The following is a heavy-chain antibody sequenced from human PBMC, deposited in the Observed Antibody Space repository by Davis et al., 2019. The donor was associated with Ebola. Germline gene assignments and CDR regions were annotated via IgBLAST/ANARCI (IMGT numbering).Heavy chain of an antibody. V-gene: IGHV3-74*01. CDR2: INSDGSST. CDR3: ARIRGYCSSTSCYPDRDNWFDP. Sequence: PGGSLRLSCAASGFTFSSYWMHWVRQAPGKGLVWVSRINSDGSSTSYADSVKGRFTISRDNSKNTLYLQMNSRRAEDTAVYYCARIRGYCSSTSCYPDRDNWFDPWGQGTLVTVSS. D-gene: IGHD2-2*01. J-gene: IGHJ5*02. CDR1: GFTFSSYW.